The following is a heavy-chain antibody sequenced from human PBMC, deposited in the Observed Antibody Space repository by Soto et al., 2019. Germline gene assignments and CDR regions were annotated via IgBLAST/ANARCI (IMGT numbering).Heavy chain of an antibody. D-gene: IGHD5-12*01. CDR3: ARLAIVATIFWFDP. CDR1: GGSISSYY. V-gene: IGHV4-59*08. Sequence: SETLSLTCTVSGGSISSYYWSWIRQPPGKGLEWIGYIYYSGSTNYNPSLKSRVTISVDTSKNQFSLKLSSVTAADTAVYYCARLAIVATIFWFDPWGQGTLVTVS. J-gene: IGHJ5*02. CDR2: IYYSGST.